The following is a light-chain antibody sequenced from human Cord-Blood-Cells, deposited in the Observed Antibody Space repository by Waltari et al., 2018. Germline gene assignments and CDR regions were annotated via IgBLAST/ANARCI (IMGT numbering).Light chain of an antibody. CDR1: SSDVGRYNR. V-gene: IGLV2-23*01. Sequence: QSALTQPASVSGSPGQSITISCTGTSSDVGRYNRFSWYQQHPGKAPKLMIYEGSQRPSGVSNRFSGSKSGNTASLTISGLQAEDEADYYCCSYAGSSTWVFGGGTKLTVL. J-gene: IGLJ3*02. CDR3: CSYAGSSTWV. CDR2: EGS.